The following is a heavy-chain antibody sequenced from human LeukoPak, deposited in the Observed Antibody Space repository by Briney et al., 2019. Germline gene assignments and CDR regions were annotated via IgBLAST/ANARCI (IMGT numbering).Heavy chain of an antibody. J-gene: IGHJ4*02. CDR1: GFTFSSYW. V-gene: IGHV3-74*01. D-gene: IGHD5-24*01. CDR2: LDGDGSST. CDR3: ARDHLGYNSIDY. Sequence: GGSLRLSCEASGFTFSSYWMHWVRQAPGKGLVWVSRLDGDGSSTSYADSVRGRFTISRDNAKNALYLQMNSLRADDTAVYYCARDHLGYNSIDYWGQGTLVTVSS.